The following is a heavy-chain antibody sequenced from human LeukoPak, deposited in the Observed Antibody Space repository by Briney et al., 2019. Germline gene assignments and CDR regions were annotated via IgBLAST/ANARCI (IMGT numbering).Heavy chain of an antibody. D-gene: IGHD4-17*01. Sequence: GGSLRLSCAASGFTFSVYSVNWVRQAPGKGLEWISYISSSSDTIYYADSVKGRFTISRDNSKNTLYLQMNSLRAEDTAVYYCARGDYGDCFDYWGQGTLVTVSS. CDR1: GFTFSVYS. CDR2: ISSSSDTI. V-gene: IGHV3-48*01. CDR3: ARGDYGDCFDY. J-gene: IGHJ4*02.